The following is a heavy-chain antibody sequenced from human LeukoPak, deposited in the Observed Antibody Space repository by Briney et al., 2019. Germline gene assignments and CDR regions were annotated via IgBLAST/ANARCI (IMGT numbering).Heavy chain of an antibody. V-gene: IGHV4-30-2*01. Sequence: SETLSLTCAVSGGSISSGDYSWSWIRQPPGKGLEWIGYIYHSGSTYYNPSLKSRVTISVDRSKNQFSLKLSSVTAADTAVYYCARTGPGAVTRGNWFDPWGQGTLVTVSS. CDR2: IYHSGST. J-gene: IGHJ5*02. D-gene: IGHD4-17*01. CDR1: GGSISSGDYS. CDR3: ARTGPGAVTRGNWFDP.